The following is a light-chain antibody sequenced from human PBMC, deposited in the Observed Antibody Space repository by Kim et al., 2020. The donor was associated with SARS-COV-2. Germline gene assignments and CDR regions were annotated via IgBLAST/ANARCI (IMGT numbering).Light chain of an antibody. CDR2: QDS. J-gene: IGLJ2*01. Sequence: SVGRGQTASITGSGEKLGDKDAGWYEEKAGRAPVLVIDQDSKRPGGIPGRFSGANSGNTATLTSGGTQAMDEADYYCQAWDSSVVFGGGTQLTVL. V-gene: IGLV3-1*01. CDR1: KLGDKD. CDR3: QAWDSSVV.